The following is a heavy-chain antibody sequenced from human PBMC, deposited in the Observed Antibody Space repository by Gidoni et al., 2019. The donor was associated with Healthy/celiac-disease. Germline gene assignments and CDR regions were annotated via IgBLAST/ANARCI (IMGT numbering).Heavy chain of an antibody. CDR1: VFSVSTIGVG. D-gene: IGHD6-13*01. J-gene: IGHJ4*02. CDR2: IYWDDDK. CDR3: AYSSSSSGLDY. V-gene: IGHV2-5*02. Sequence: QITLKESGPTLVQPTQPLTLTCTFSVFSVSTIGVGVGWIRQPPGKALEWLARIYWDDDKRYSPSLKSRLTITKDTSKNQVVLTMTNMDPVDTATDYCAYSSSSSGLDYWGQGTLVTVSS.